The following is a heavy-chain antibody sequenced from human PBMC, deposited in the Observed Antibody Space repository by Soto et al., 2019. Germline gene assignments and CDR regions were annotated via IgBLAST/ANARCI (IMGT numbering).Heavy chain of an antibody. V-gene: IGHV4-30-2*01. Sequence: PSETLSLTCAVSGGSISSGGYSWSWIRQPPGKGLEWIGYIYHSGSTYYNPSLKSRVTISVDRSKNQFSLKLSSVTAADTAVYYCARVVQRFDYGDYLGWFDPWGQGTMVTVSA. CDR1: GGSISSGGYS. D-gene: IGHD4-17*01. CDR3: ARVVQRFDYGDYLGWFDP. CDR2: IYHSGST. J-gene: IGHJ5*02.